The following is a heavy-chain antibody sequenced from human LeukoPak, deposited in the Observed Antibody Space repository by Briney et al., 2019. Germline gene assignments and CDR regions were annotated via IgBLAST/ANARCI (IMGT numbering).Heavy chain of an antibody. CDR1: GYSFTSYW. D-gene: IGHD3-22*01. CDR2: IYPGDSDT. J-gene: IGHJ6*02. Sequence: GESLKTSCKGSGYSFTSYWIGWVRQMPGKGLEWMGIIYPGDSDTRYSPSFQGQVTISADKSISTAYLQWSGLKASDTAMYYCARSGGVNYYDSSGYPSYYYYGMDVWGQGTTVTVSS. CDR3: ARSGGVNYYDSSGYPSYYYYGMDV. V-gene: IGHV5-51*01.